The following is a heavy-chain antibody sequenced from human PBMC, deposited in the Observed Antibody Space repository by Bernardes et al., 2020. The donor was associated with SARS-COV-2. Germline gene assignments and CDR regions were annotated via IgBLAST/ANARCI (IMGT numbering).Heavy chain of an antibody. D-gene: IGHD3-10*01. CDR3: ARDLSHLVRRGFDL. V-gene: IGHV4-59*01. J-gene: IGHJ2*01. Sequence: SETLSLTCTVSGGSIGSYYWAWIRQPPGKGLEWIGYIYYSGTTNYIPSLKSRVTISVDRSQNQFSLNLSSVTPADTAVYYCARDLSHLVRRGFDLWGRGTLVTVSS. CDR2: IYYSGTT. CDR1: GGSIGSYY.